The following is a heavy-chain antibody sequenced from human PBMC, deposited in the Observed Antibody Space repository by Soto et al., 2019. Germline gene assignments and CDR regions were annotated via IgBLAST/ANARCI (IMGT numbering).Heavy chain of an antibody. D-gene: IGHD6-13*01. V-gene: IGHV4-30-4*01. Sequence: SETLSLTCTVSGGSISSGDYYWSWIRQPPGKGLEWIGYIYYSGSTYYNPSLKSRVTISVDTSKNQFSLKLSSLTAADTAVYYCARGTAGHFDYWGQGTLVTVSS. CDR1: GGSISSGDYY. CDR2: IYYSGST. J-gene: IGHJ4*02. CDR3: ARGTAGHFDY.